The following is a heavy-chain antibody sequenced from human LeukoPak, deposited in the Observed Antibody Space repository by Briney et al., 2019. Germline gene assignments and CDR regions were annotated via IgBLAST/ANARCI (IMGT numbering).Heavy chain of an antibody. CDR1: GFTFSSYS. Sequence: GGSLTLSCAASGFTFSSYSMNWVRQAPGKGLEWVSYISSSSSTIYYADSVKGRFTISRDNAKNSLYLQMNSLRAEDTAVYYCARAAVVVPAATRANYYYYYMDVWGKGTTVTVSS. CDR2: ISSSSSTI. D-gene: IGHD2-2*01. J-gene: IGHJ6*03. V-gene: IGHV3-48*01. CDR3: ARAAVVVPAATRANYYYYYMDV.